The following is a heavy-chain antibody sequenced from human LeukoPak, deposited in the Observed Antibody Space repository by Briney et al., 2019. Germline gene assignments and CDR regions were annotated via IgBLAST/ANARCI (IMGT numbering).Heavy chain of an antibody. CDR3: ARSYFDVLTNYYMWLAP. V-gene: IGHV1-2*02. Sequence: ASVKVSCKASGYTFTDYYIHWVRQAPGQGLEWMGWTNLNSGDTYYAQNFQDRVTMTGDTSISTAYLELSSLRSDDTAVFYCARSYFDVLTNYYMWLAPWGQGTLVTVSS. D-gene: IGHD3-9*01. CDR1: GYTFTDYY. J-gene: IGHJ5*02. CDR2: TNLNSGDT.